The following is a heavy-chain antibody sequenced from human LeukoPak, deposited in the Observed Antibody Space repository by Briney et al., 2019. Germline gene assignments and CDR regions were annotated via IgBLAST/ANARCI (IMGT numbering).Heavy chain of an antibody. D-gene: IGHD5-18*01. CDR1: GGTFSIYA. CDR2: IIPIFGTA. Sequence: SVKVSCKASGGTFSIYAISWVRRAPGQGLEWMGGIIPIFGTANYAQKFQGRVTITADESTSTAYMELSSLRSEDTAVYYCARDSDTAMVGGFDYWGQGTLVTVSS. J-gene: IGHJ4*02. CDR3: ARDSDTAMVGGFDY. V-gene: IGHV1-69*13.